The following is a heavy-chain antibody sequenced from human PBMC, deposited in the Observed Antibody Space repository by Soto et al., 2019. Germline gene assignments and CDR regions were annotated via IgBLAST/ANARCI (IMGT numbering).Heavy chain of an antibody. Sequence: PSEILSLTCTGPGGSIRSYDWSWIRQTPGKGLEWIGYIYYSVSTNYTPSLNSRVTISVDTSKNQFSLKLSSVTAADTAVYYCARDNDSSGYYPYYYGMDVWGQGTTVTVSS. CDR2: IYYSVST. CDR1: GGSIRSYD. CDR3: ARDNDSSGYYPYYYGMDV. J-gene: IGHJ6*02. D-gene: IGHD3-22*01. V-gene: IGHV4-59*01.